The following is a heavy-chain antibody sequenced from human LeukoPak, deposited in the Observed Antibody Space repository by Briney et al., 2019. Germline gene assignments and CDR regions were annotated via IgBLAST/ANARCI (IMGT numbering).Heavy chain of an antibody. CDR1: GGSFSGYY. D-gene: IGHD2-2*01. J-gene: IGHJ6*03. CDR3: ARVRKGYCSSTTCYDRFYYYYIDV. CDR2: VYHSGNT. V-gene: IGHV4-34*01. Sequence: SETLSLTCAVYGGSFSGYYWTWIRQPPGKGLEWIGEVYHSGNTNYSPSLKSRITMSVDTSKNQFSLRLRSATAADTAVYYCARVRKGYCSSTTCYDRFYYYYIDVWDKGTTVTVSS.